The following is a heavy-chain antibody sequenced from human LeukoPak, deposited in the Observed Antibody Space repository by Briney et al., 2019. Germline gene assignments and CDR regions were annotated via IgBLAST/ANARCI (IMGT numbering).Heavy chain of an antibody. D-gene: IGHD3-10*01. Sequence: GESLKISCKASGYTFTSYDINWVRQATGQGLEWMGWMNPNSGNTGYAQKFHGRVTMTRNTSISTAYMELSSLRSEDTAVYYCARVSTMVRGVLFLTRPLRRNWFDPWGQGTLVTVSS. CDR2: MNPNSGNT. CDR3: ARVSTMVRGVLFLTRPLRRNWFDP. CDR1: GYTFTSYD. J-gene: IGHJ5*02. V-gene: IGHV1-8*01.